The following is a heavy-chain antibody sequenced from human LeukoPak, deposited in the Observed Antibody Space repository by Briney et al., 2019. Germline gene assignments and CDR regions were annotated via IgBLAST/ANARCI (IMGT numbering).Heavy chain of an antibody. CDR1: GGSFSGYY. CDR3: ARVSDFWSGPGAFDI. D-gene: IGHD3-3*01. CDR2: INHSGST. Sequence: SSETLSLTCAVYGGSFSGYYWSWIRQPPGKGLEWIGEINHSGSTNYNPSLKSRVTISVDTSKNQFSLKLSSVTAADTAVYYCARVSDFWSGPGAFDIWGQGTMVTVSS. V-gene: IGHV4-34*01. J-gene: IGHJ3*02.